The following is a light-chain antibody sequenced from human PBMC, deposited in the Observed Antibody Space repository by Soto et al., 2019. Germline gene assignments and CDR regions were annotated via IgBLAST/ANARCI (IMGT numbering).Light chain of an antibody. V-gene: IGLV2-14*01. CDR1: SSDVGGYNY. CDR2: DVS. J-gene: IGLJ2*01. Sequence: QSALTQPASVSGSPGQSITISCTGTSSDVGGYNYVSWYQQHPGKAPKLMIYDVSNRPSGVSNRFSGSKSGNTASRTISGLQAEDEADYYCRSYTSSSTVVFGGGTKVTVL. CDR3: RSYTSSSTVV.